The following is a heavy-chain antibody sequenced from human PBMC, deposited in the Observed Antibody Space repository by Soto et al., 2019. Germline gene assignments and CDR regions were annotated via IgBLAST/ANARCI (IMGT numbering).Heavy chain of an antibody. D-gene: IGHD5-12*01. V-gene: IGHV3-11*01. CDR2: ISSSGSTK. J-gene: IGHJ4*02. Sequence: GGSLRLSCVASGFSFSTSYMHWVRQAPGKGLEWVSYISSSGSTKYYADAVKGRFTISRDNAKNSLYLQMNSLRAEDTAVYYCARMAPPIDYWGQGTLVTVSS. CDR3: ARMAPPIDY. CDR1: GFSFSTSY.